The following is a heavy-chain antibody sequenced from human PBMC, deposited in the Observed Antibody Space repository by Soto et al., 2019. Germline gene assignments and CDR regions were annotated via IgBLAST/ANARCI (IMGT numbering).Heavy chain of an antibody. J-gene: IGHJ4*02. CDR1: GFTFSSYA. D-gene: IGHD3-3*01. V-gene: IGHV3-23*01. CDR2: ISGSGGST. CDR3: AKMDDDFWSGFGDY. Sequence: EVQLLESGGGLVQPGGSLRLSCAASGFTFSSYAMSWVRQAPGKGLEWVSAISGSGGSTYYADSVKGRFTISRDNSKHTLDLQMNRLRAEDTAVYYCAKMDDDFWSGFGDYWGQGTLVNVSS.